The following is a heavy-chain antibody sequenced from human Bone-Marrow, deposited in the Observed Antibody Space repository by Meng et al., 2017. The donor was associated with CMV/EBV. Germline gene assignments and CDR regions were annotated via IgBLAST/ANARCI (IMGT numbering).Heavy chain of an antibody. CDR3: ARVNVLRYPSGGMDV. D-gene: IGHD3-9*01. CDR1: GYSFTSYW. Sequence: GGSLRLSCKGSGYSFTSYWIGWVRQMPGKGLEWMGIIYPGDSDTRYSPSFQGQVTISADKSISTAYLQWSSLKASDTAMYYCARVNVLRYPSGGMDVWGQGTTVTVSS. CDR2: IYPGDSDT. J-gene: IGHJ6*02. V-gene: IGHV5-51*01.